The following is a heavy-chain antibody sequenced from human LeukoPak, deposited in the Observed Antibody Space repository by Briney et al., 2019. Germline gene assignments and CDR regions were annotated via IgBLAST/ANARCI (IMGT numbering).Heavy chain of an antibody. CDR2: IYTSGRT. Sequence: SETLSLTCTVSGGSISSGSYYWSWLRQPAGKGLEWIGHIYTSGRTNYNPSLKSRLTISVDTSKNQFSLKLSSVTAADTAVYYCARGDNYDSSPNNWFDPWGQGTLVTVSS. CDR3: ARGDNYDSSPNNWFDP. D-gene: IGHD3-22*01. CDR1: GGSISSGSYY. V-gene: IGHV4-61*09. J-gene: IGHJ5*02.